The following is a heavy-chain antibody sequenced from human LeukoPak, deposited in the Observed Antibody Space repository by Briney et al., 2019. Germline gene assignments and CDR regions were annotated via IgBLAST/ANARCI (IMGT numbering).Heavy chain of an antibody. V-gene: IGHV3-53*01. CDR3: ARESGYYDSGGYFDY. D-gene: IGHD3-22*01. Sequence: GGSLRLSCAASGFTVSSKYMSWVRQAPGKGLEWLSVIYSGGSTYYADSVKGRFTISRDNSKNTLYLQMNSLRAEDTAVCYCARESGYYDSGGYFDYWGQGTLITVSS. J-gene: IGHJ4*02. CDR1: GFTVSSKY. CDR2: IYSGGST.